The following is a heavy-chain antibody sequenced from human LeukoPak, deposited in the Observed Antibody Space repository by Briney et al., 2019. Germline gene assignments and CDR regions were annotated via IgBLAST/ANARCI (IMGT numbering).Heavy chain of an antibody. V-gene: IGHV3-21*01. J-gene: IGHJ4*02. CDR1: GFTFSSYS. CDR2: ISSSSSYI. CDR3: ARDLTFGGVIANEDY. D-gene: IGHD3-16*02. Sequence: PGGSLRLSCAASGFTFSSYSMNWVRQAPGKGLEWVSSISSSSSYIYYADSVKGRFTISRDNAKNSLYLQMNSLRAEDTAVYYCARDLTFGGVIANEDYWGQGTLVTVSS.